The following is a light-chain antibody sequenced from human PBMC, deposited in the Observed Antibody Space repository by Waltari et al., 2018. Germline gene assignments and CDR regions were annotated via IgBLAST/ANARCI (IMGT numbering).Light chain of an antibody. Sequence: EIVMTQSPATLSVSPGERATLSCRASQSVGRNLAWYQQKPGQAPRPLISGASNRATGIPARFSGSGYGTEFTLTISSLQSEDFAVYYCQQYNNWPPLTFGGGTTVEI. V-gene: IGKV3-15*01. CDR2: GAS. CDR1: QSVGRN. CDR3: QQYNNWPPLT. J-gene: IGKJ4*01.